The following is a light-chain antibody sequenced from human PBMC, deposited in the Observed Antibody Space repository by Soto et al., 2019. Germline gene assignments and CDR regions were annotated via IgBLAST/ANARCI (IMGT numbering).Light chain of an antibody. CDR2: DVS. CDR1: SSDVGGYNY. J-gene: IGLJ2*01. Sequence: QSALTQPDSVSGSPGQSITISCTGTSSDVGGYNYVSWYQQHPGKAPKVMIYDVSNRPSGVSNRFSGSKSGNTACLTISGLQVEDEADYYCSSYTSSSTRVVFGGGTKLTVL. CDR3: SSYTSSSTRVV. V-gene: IGLV2-14*03.